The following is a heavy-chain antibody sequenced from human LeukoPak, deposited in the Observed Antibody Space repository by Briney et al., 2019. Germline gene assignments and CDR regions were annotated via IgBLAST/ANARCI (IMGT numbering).Heavy chain of an antibody. Sequence: SETLSLTCTVSGYSISSGYYWGWIRQPPGKGLEWIGSIYHSGSTYYNPSLKSRVTISVDTSKNQFSLKLSSVTAADTAVYYCVRGGSYYGGSFDYWGQGTLVTVSS. J-gene: IGHJ4*02. CDR1: GYSISSGYY. CDR2: IYHSGST. CDR3: VRGGSYYGGSFDY. D-gene: IGHD1-26*01. V-gene: IGHV4-38-2*02.